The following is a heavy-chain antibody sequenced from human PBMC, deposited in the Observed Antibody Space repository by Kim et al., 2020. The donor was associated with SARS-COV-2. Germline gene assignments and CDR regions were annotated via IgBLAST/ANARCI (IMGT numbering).Heavy chain of an antibody. Sequence: GGSLRLSCAASGFTFDDYAMHWVRQAPGKGLEWVSGISWNSGSIGYADSVKGRFTISRDNAKNSLYLQMNSLRAEDTALYYCAKDGKPGIAAAFDYWGQGTLVTVSS. J-gene: IGHJ4*02. CDR2: ISWNSGSI. CDR3: AKDGKPGIAAAFDY. D-gene: IGHD6-13*01. CDR1: GFTFDDYA. V-gene: IGHV3-9*01.